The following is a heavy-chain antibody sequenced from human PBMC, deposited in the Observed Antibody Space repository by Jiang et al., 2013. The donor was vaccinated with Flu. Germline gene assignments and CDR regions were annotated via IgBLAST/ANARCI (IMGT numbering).Heavy chain of an antibody. CDR3: ARAIGGYSYGPFEF. CDR2: IIPIFGTT. V-gene: IGHV1-69*01. J-gene: IGHJ4*02. D-gene: IGHD5-18*01. CDR1: GGTLSSYA. Sequence: SGAEVKKPGSSLRVSCKASGGTLSSYASNWVRQAPGQGLEWMGGIIPIFGTTKYAQKFQGRVTITADESTGTVYMELTSLKSEDTAVYYCARAIGGYSYGPFEFWGQGTLVTVSA.